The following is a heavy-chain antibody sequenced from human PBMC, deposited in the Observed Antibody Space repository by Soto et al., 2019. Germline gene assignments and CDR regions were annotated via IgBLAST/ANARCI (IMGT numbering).Heavy chain of an antibody. D-gene: IGHD2-8*01. CDR1: GITFSTSA. V-gene: IGHV1-58*01. J-gene: IGHJ6*02. CDR3: AALLGYCTNGLCPQAFYYYRGMDV. CDR2: VVVGSGDT. Sequence: SVKVSCKASGITFSTSALQWVRQARGHRLEWIGWVVVGSGDTNYAQNFQQRVTITRDMSTSTAYMELSSLRSEDTAVYYCAALLGYCTNGLCPQAFYYYRGMDVWG.